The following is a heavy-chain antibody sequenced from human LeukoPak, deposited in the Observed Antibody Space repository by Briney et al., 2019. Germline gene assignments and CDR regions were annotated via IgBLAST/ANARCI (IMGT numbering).Heavy chain of an antibody. Sequence: GAGVSLRCSCAASGFTFDDFGMMWQRQAPGKGLEWGSGINWNGGGSGYEVSVRGRFTISTDNAKLSLYLQMNSLRAEDTALYYCARDRRQWELFRYMDVWGKGTTVTVSS. CDR1: GFTFDDFG. D-gene: IGHD1-26*01. J-gene: IGHJ6*03. CDR3: ARDRRQWELFRYMDV. CDR2: INWNGGGS. V-gene: IGHV3-20*04.